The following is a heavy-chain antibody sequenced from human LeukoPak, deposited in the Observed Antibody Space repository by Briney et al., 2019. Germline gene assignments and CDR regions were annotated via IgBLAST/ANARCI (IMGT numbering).Heavy chain of an antibody. CDR1: GGSISSHY. V-gene: IGHV4-59*11. Sequence: ASETLSLTCTVSGGSISSHYWSWIRQPPGKGLEWIGYIYYSGSTNYNPSLKSRVTISVDTSKNQFSLKLSPVTAADTAVYYCARDLGGAGLIDYWGQGTLVTVSS. CDR3: ARDLGGAGLIDY. J-gene: IGHJ4*02. CDR2: IYYSGST. D-gene: IGHD1-26*01.